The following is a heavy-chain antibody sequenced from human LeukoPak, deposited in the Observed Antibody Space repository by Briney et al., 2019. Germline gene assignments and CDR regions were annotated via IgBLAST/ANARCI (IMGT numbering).Heavy chain of an antibody. CDR3: AREGGAYYFDY. D-gene: IGHD3-16*01. CDR2: INSDGSST. J-gene: IGHJ4*02. CDR1: GFTFSSYW. Sequence: PGGSLRLSCAASGFTFSSYWMHWVRQAPGKGLVWVSRINSDGSSTSYADSVKGRFTIFRDNAKNTLYLQMNSLRAEDTAVYYCAREGGAYYFDYWGQGTLVTVSS. V-gene: IGHV3-74*01.